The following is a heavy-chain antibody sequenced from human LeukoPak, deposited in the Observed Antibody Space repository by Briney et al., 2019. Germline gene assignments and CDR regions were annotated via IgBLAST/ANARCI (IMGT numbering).Heavy chain of an antibody. D-gene: IGHD6-13*01. CDR2: ISSSSSYI. Sequence: KSGGSLRLSCAASGFTFSSYSMNWVRQAPGKGLEWVSSISSSSSYIYYADSVKGRFTISRDNAKNSLYLQMNSLRAEDTAVYYCARDLIAAAGNPGDYWGQGTLVTVPS. CDR1: GFTFSSYS. J-gene: IGHJ4*02. V-gene: IGHV3-21*01. CDR3: ARDLIAAAGNPGDY.